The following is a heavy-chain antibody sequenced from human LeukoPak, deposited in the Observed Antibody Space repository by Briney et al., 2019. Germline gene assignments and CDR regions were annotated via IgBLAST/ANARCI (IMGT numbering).Heavy chain of an antibody. D-gene: IGHD6-25*01. CDR3: ARGGYRRRYYYYYMDV. CDR1: GYTFTSYG. V-gene: IGHV1-18*01. Sequence: ASVTVSCKASGYTFTSYGVSWVRQAPGQGLEWMGWISGYNGNTNYPQKLQGRVTMTIDTSTSTAYMELSSLRSEDTAVYYCARGGYRRRYYYYYMDVWGKGTTVTVSS. CDR2: ISGYNGNT. J-gene: IGHJ6*03.